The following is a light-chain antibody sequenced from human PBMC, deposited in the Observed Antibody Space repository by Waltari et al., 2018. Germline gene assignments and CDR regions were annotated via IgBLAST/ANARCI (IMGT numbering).Light chain of an antibody. CDR1: QSVCSN. V-gene: IGKV3-15*01. CDR3: QQHNNWPLT. CDR2: GAS. J-gene: IGKJ4*01. Sequence: EIVMTQSPATRSGSPREQSTLSCRASQSVCSNLAWYQQKPGPAPRLLISGASTGATGVPARFSGSGSGTEFTLTISSLQSEDFAIYYCQQHNNWPLTFGGGTKVESK.